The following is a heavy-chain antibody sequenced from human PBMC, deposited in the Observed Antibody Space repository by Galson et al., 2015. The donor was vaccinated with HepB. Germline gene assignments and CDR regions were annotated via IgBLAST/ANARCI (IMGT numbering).Heavy chain of an antibody. CDR3: ARDRESSGYYPDY. Sequence: SLRLSCAASGFTFNNYSMNWVRQAPGKGLEWVSSISSSSSYTFYADSVKGRSTISRDNAKNSLYLQMNSLRAEDTAVFYCARDRESSGYYPDYWGQGTLVTVSS. J-gene: IGHJ4*02. D-gene: IGHD3-22*01. CDR2: ISSSSSYT. V-gene: IGHV3-21*01. CDR1: GFTFNNYS.